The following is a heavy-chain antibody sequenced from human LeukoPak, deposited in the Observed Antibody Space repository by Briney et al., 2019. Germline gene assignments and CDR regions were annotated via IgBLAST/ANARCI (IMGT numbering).Heavy chain of an antibody. CDR2: IIPIFGTA. CDR1: GGTFSSYA. Sequence: SVKVSCKASGGTFSSYAISWVRQAPGQGLEWMGRIIPIFGTANYAQKFQGRVTTTTDESTSTAYMELSSLRSEDTAVYYCARERRSSWYYFDYWGQGTLVTVSS. D-gene: IGHD6-13*01. J-gene: IGHJ4*02. CDR3: ARERRSSWYYFDY. V-gene: IGHV1-69*05.